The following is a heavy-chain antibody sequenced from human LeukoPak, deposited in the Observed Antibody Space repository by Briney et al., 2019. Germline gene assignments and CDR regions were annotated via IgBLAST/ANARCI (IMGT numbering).Heavy chain of an antibody. D-gene: IGHD5-12*01. J-gene: IGHJ6*03. CDR1: GYTFTGYY. CDR2: INPNSGGT. Sequence: GASVKVSCKASGYTFTGYYMHWVRQAPGQGLEWMGWINPNSGGTNYAQKFQGRVTMTRDTSINTAYMELSRLRSDDTAVYYCARAGLPIFYYYMDVWGKGTTVTISS. CDR3: ARAGLPIFYYYMDV. V-gene: IGHV1-2*02.